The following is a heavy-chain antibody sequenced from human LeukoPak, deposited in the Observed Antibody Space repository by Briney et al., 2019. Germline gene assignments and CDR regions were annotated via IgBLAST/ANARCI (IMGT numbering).Heavy chain of an antibody. CDR1: GDSVSSNSAA. J-gene: IGHJ6*03. V-gene: IGHV6-1*01. Sequence: SQTLSLTCAISGDSVSSNSAAWNWIRQSPSRGLEWLGRTYHRSKWYNDYAVSVKSRITINPDTSKNQFSLQLNSVTPEDTAVYYCAREPTVSGSYYGYYYMDVWGKGTTVTVSS. CDR3: AREPTVSGSYYGYYYMDV. CDR2: TYHRSKWYN. D-gene: IGHD3-10*01.